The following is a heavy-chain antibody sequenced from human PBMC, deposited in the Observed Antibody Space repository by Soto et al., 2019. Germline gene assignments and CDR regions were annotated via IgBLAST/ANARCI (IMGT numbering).Heavy chain of an antibody. V-gene: IGHV4-31*03. CDR3: ARDRSDTYYYSD. D-gene: IGHD3-10*01. J-gene: IGHJ4*02. Sequence: QVQLQESGPGLVKPSQTLSLTCTVSGGSISSGNHYWSWIRQHPGKGLEWIGYIYYSGSTDYNPSLKSRVTISIDPSDNQFSLKLSSVTAADTVVYYCARDRSDTYYYSDWGQGTLVTVSS. CDR1: GGSISSGNHY. CDR2: IYYSGST.